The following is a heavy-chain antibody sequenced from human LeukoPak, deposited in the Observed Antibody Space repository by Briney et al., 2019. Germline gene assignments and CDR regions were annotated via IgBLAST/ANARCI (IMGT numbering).Heavy chain of an antibody. V-gene: IGHV3-9*01. D-gene: IGHD2-8*01. CDR1: GFTFDDYA. CDR3: ARDPREITNGVSRPFDY. CDR2: ITWNSGQI. J-gene: IGHJ4*02. Sequence: PGRSLRLSCSTSGFTFDDYAMHWVRQAPGKGLEWVSSITWNSGQIDYAQSVKGRFTISRDNAKNSLYLQMNSLRAEDTAVYYCARDPREITNGVSRPFDYWGRGTLVTVSS.